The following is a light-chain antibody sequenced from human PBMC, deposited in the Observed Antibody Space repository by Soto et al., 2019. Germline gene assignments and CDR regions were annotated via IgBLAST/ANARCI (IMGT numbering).Light chain of an antibody. CDR1: QNVITN. Sequence: EILMTQSPATLSVSPGERATLSCRASQNVITNLAWYQQRPGHTPRLLIYSASTRVTGIPDRFSGSGSGTEFTLPIGSLQSEDFAVYYCQQYYTWPRGTFGQGTKVEIK. CDR3: QQYYTWPRGT. CDR2: SAS. V-gene: IGKV3-15*01. J-gene: IGKJ1*01.